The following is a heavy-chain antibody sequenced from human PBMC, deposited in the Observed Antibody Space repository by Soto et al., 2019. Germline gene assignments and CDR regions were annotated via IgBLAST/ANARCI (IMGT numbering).Heavy chain of an antibody. CDR2: IIPIFGTA. CDR3: AGTGRWLQLRYFDY. V-gene: IGHV1-69*01. D-gene: IGHD5-12*01. Sequence: QVQLVQSGAEVKKPGSSVKVSCKASGGTFSSYAISWVRQAPGQGLEWKGGIIPIFGTANYAQKFQGRVTITADESTSTAYMELSSLRSEDTAVYYCAGTGRWLQLRYFDYWGQGTLVTVSS. J-gene: IGHJ4*02. CDR1: GGTFSSYA.